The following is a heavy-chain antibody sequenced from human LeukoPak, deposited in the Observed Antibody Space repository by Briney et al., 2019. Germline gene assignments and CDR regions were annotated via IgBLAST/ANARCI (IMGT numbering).Heavy chain of an antibody. Sequence: PGGSLRLSCAASGFTFSDYYMSWIRQAPGKGLEWVSYISSSGSTIYYADSVKGRFTISRDNAKNSLYLQMNSLRAEDTALYYCAKDRQDSSSWYDYWGQGTLVTVSS. CDR1: GFTFSDYY. CDR3: AKDRQDSSSWYDY. D-gene: IGHD6-13*01. V-gene: IGHV3-11*01. CDR2: ISSSGSTI. J-gene: IGHJ4*02.